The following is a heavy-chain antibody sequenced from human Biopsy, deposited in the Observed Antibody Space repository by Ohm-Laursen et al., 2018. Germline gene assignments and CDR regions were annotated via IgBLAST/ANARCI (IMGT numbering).Heavy chain of an antibody. J-gene: IGHJ4*02. CDR3: ARDGEAKYCKHGVCPSDF. CDR1: GFTFANYA. CDR2: ISASGNHI. V-gene: IGHV3-21*01. Sequence: LRLSCAAAGFTFANYAMNWVRQAPGKGLEWVSSISASGNHIYYTDSVKGRFTVSRDNGKNSVYLQMNSLRVEDTAVYYCARDGEAKYCKHGVCPSDFWGQGTLVTVSS. D-gene: IGHD2-8*01.